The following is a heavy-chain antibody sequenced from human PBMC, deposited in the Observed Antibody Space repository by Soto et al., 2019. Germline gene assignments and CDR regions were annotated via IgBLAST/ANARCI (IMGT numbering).Heavy chain of an antibody. CDR1: GGTFSSNT. Sequence: SAKASSKAPGGTFSSNTISWVRQEPRQGHEWMGRIIPILGIANYAQKFQGRVTITADKSTSTAYLELRSLRSEDTAVYYCARGPYSSWSKYYYSYMDVWGKGTTVTVSS. J-gene: IGHJ6*03. CDR2: IIPILGIA. V-gene: IGHV1-69*02. D-gene: IGHD6-6*01. CDR3: ARGPYSSWSKYYYSYMDV.